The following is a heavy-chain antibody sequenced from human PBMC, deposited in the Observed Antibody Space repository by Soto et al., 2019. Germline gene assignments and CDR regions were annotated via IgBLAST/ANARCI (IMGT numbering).Heavy chain of an antibody. CDR1: GFTFSAYA. Sequence: PGGSLRLSCEGSGFTFSAYAMNWVRQAPGKGLEWVSYISSRSDTLYYADSVKGRFTISRDNAKNSVYLQVHSLRVEDTAVYFCVREPKEAGILDFDYWGQGTLVTVSS. D-gene: IGHD1-1*01. J-gene: IGHJ4*02. V-gene: IGHV3-48*04. CDR2: ISSRSDTL. CDR3: VREPKEAGILDFDY.